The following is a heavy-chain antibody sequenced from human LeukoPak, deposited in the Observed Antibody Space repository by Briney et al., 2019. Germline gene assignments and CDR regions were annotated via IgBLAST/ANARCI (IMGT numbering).Heavy chain of an antibody. CDR2: ISSDGSST. D-gene: IGHD3-22*01. V-gene: IGHV3-74*01. Sequence: GGSLRLSCAASGFTFSSYWMHWVRQAPGKGLVWVSRISSDGSSTTYADSVKGRFTISRANAENTLYLQMNSLRAEDTAVYYCARAMSGCYPDYWGQGTLVTVSS. J-gene: IGHJ4*02. CDR3: ARAMSGCYPDY. CDR1: GFTFSSYW.